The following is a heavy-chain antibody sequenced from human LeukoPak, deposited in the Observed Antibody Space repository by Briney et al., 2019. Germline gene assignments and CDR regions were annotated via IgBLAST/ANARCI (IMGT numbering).Heavy chain of an antibody. V-gene: IGHV4-39*01. Sequence: SETLSLTCTVSGGSISSYYWGWIRQPPGKGLEWIGSIYYSGSTYYNPSLKSRVTISVDTSKNQFSLKLSSVTAADTAVYYCAGNFWGSYRYIDYWGQGTLVTVSS. CDR3: AGNFWGSYRYIDY. J-gene: IGHJ4*02. CDR1: GGSISSYY. CDR2: IYYSGST. D-gene: IGHD3-16*02.